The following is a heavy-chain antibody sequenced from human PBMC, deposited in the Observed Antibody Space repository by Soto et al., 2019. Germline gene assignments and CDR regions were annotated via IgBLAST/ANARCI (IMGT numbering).Heavy chain of an antibody. V-gene: IGHV3-33*01. Sequence: QVELVESGGGVVQPGRSLRLSCAASGFNFHLYGMHWVRQAPGKGLEWVAVIWFDGSEKYYADSVKGRFTISRDYSKNTVFLQMDSLRAEDTAVYYCARDHCQYDTSPDVFDVWGLGTFVTVSS. CDR3: ARDHCQYDTSPDVFDV. CDR2: IWFDGSEK. J-gene: IGHJ3*01. D-gene: IGHD3-22*01. CDR1: GFNFHLYG.